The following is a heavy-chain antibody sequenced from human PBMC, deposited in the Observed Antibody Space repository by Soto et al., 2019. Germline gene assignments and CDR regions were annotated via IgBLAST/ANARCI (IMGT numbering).Heavy chain of an antibody. J-gene: IGHJ4*02. Sequence: QLQLQESGPGLVKPSETLSLTCTVSGGSISSSSYYWGWIRQPPGKGLEWIGSIYYSGSTYYNPSLKRRVTISVDTSKNQFSLKLSSVTAADTAVYYCARGGYCSGGSCYPSYFFDYWGQGTLVTVSS. V-gene: IGHV4-39*01. CDR2: IYYSGST. D-gene: IGHD2-15*01. CDR1: GGSISSSSYY. CDR3: ARGGYCSGGSCYPSYFFDY.